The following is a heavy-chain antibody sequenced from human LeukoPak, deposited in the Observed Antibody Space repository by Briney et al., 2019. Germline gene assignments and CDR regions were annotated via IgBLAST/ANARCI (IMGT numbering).Heavy chain of an antibody. Sequence: PSQTLSLTCTASGGSISSGSYYWSWIRQPAGKGLEWIGRIYTSGSTNYNPSLKSRVTISVDTSKNQFSLKLSSVTAADTAVYYCARALTYYGSGSYFFDYWGQGTLVTVSS. J-gene: IGHJ4*02. D-gene: IGHD3-10*01. CDR1: GGSISSGSYY. CDR2: IYTSGST. V-gene: IGHV4-61*02. CDR3: ARALTYYGSGSYFFDY.